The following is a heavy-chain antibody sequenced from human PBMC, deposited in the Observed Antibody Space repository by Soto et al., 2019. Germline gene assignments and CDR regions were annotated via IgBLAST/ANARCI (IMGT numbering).Heavy chain of an antibody. Sequence: QVQLQESGPGLVKPSETLSLTCTVSGGSISSYYWSWIRQPPGKGLEWIGYIYYSGSTNYNPSLKSRVTTSVDTSKNQFSLKLSSVTAADTAVYYCARHGIYCSGGSCSYFDYWGQGTLVTVSS. D-gene: IGHD2-15*01. CDR3: ARHGIYCSGGSCSYFDY. V-gene: IGHV4-59*08. CDR1: GGSISSYY. J-gene: IGHJ4*02. CDR2: IYYSGST.